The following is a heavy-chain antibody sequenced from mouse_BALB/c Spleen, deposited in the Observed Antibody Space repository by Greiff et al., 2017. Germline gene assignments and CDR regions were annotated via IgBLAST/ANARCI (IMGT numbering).Heavy chain of an antibody. J-gene: IGHJ3*01. CDR2: INPSTGYT. CDR1: GYTFPSYW. Sequence: QVQLKQSGAELAKPGASVKMSCKASGYTFPSYWMHWVKQRPGQGLEWIGYINPSTGYTEYNQKFKDKATLTADKSSSTAYMQLSSLTSEDSAVYYCATGFAYWGQGTLVTVSA. V-gene: IGHV1-7*01. CDR3: ATGFAY.